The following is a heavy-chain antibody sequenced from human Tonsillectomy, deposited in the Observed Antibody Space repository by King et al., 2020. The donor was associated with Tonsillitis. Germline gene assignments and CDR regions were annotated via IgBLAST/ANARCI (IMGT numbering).Heavy chain of an antibody. V-gene: IGHV2-5*02. Sequence: ITLKESGPTLVKPTQTLTLTCTFSGFSLSTSGVGVGWIRQPPGKALEWLALIYWDDDKRYNPSLQSRLTITKDTSKNQVVLTMTNMDPVDTATYYCAHRGSGVVLSYWGQGTLVTVSS. CDR3: AHRGSGVVLSY. J-gene: IGHJ4*02. CDR2: IYWDDDK. CDR1: GFSLSTSGVG. D-gene: IGHD2/OR15-2a*01.